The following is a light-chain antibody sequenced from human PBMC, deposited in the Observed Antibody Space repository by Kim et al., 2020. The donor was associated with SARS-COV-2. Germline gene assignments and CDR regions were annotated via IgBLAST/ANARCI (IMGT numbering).Light chain of an antibody. J-gene: IGLJ3*02. CDR1: SGSIASSF. CDR3: QSYDRNTRV. CDR2: EDY. Sequence: NFMPTQPHSVSESPGKTVTISCTRTSGSIASSFVQWYQQRPGSSPTTVIYEDYQRPSGVPDRFSGSIDSSSNSASLIISGLKTEDEADYYCQSYDRNTRVFGGGTQLTVL. V-gene: IGLV6-57*01.